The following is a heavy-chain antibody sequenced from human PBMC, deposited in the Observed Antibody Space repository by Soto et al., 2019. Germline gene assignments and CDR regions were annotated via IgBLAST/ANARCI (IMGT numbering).Heavy chain of an antibody. CDR2: INPNSGGT. J-gene: IGHJ6*02. CDR1: GYTFTGYY. D-gene: IGHD4-4*01. Sequence: ASVKVSCKASGYTFTGYYMHWVRQAPGQGLEWMGWINPNSGGTNYAQKFQGRVTMTRGTSISTAYMELSRLRSDDTAVYYCARYRATVTTLSGEFGATPRRYGMDVWGQGTTVTVSS. CDR3: ARYRATVTTLSGEFGATPRRYGMDV. V-gene: IGHV1-2*02.